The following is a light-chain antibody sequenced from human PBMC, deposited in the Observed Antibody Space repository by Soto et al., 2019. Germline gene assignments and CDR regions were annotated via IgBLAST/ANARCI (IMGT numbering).Light chain of an antibody. CDR3: AAWDDSLSGVV. V-gene: IGLV1-47*01. J-gene: IGLJ2*01. Sequence: QTVVTQPPSASGTPGQRVTISCSGSSSNIGNNYVYWYQQFPGTAPKLLIYRNNQRPSGVPDRVSASKSGTSASLAISGLRSEDEADYYCAAWDDSLSGVVFAGGTQLTVL. CDR1: SSNIGNNY. CDR2: RNN.